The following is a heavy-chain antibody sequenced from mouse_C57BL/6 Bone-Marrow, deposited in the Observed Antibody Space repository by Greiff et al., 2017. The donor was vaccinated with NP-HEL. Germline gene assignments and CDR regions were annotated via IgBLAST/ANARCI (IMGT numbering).Heavy chain of an antibody. V-gene: IGHV1-78*01. CDR2: LYPSDGST. CDR1: GYTFTDHT. D-gene: IGHD2-4*01. Sequence: VQLQESDAELVKPGASVKISCKVSGYTFTDHTIHWMKQRPEQGLEWIGYLYPSDGSTKYNEKFKGKATLTADKSSSTAYMQLNSLTSEDSAVYFCAVYYDYDDGVAYWGQGTLVTVSA. CDR3: AVYYDYDDGVAY. J-gene: IGHJ3*01.